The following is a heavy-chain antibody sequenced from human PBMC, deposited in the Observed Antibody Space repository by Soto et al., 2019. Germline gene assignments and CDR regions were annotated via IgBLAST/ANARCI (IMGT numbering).Heavy chain of an antibody. CDR2: ISGSGGST. J-gene: IGHJ3*02. Sequence: GGSLRLSCAASGLTFSSYAMSWVSQAPGKGLEWVSAISGSGGSTYYADSVKGRFTISRDNSKNTLYLQMNSLRAEDTAVYYCAKRLGYCTNGVCVDAFDIWGQGTMVTVSS. D-gene: IGHD2-8*01. CDR3: AKRLGYCTNGVCVDAFDI. V-gene: IGHV3-23*01. CDR1: GLTFSSYA.